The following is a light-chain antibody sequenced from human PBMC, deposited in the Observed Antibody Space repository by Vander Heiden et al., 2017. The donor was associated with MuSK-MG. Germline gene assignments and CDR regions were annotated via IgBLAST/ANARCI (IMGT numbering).Light chain of an antibody. Sequence: DIQMTQSPSSLSASVGDRVTITCRASQNIAIFLNWYHQKPGKAPELLIYGASSLQSGVPSRFSGSGSGTDFTLTISSLHPEDFGSYHCQQSDTDPWTFGQGTKV. V-gene: IGKV1-39*01. CDR1: QNIAIF. J-gene: IGKJ1*01. CDR2: GAS. CDR3: QQSDTDPWT.